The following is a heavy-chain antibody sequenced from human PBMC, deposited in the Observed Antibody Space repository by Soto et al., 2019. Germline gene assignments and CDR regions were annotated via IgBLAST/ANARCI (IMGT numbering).Heavy chain of an antibody. D-gene: IGHD3-16*01. J-gene: IGHJ4*02. CDR1: GFTFSDYY. V-gene: IGHV3-11*01. Sequence: GGSLRLSCAASGFTFSDYYMSWIRQAPGKGLEWVSYISSSGSTIYYADSLKGRFTISRDNAKNSLYLQMNSLRAEDTAVYYCARDDNDYIWGSLDYWGQGTLVTVSS. CDR2: ISSSGSTI. CDR3: ARDDNDYIWGSLDY.